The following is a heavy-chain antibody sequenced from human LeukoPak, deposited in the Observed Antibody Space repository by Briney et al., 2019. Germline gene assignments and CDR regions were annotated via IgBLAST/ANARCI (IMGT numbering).Heavy chain of an antibody. CDR3: ARGHSGYDIVSYYYGMDV. V-gene: IGHV3-7*01. J-gene: IGHJ6*02. CDR1: GFTFSSYA. Sequence: GGSLRLSCAASGFTFSSYAMSWVRQAPGEGLEWVANIKQDGSEKYYVDSVKGRFTISRDNAKNSLYLQMNSLRAEDTAVYYCARGHSGYDIVSYYYGMDVWGQGTTVTVSS. CDR2: IKQDGSEK. D-gene: IGHD5-12*01.